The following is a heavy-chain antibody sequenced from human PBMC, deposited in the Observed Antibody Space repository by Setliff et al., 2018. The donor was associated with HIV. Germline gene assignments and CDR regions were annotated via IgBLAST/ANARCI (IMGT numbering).Heavy chain of an antibody. Sequence: SETLSLTCPVSSDSTSSYYWSWIRQPPGKGLEWIGYIYTTGSTNYNPSLKSRVTISLDTSKNQFSLKLNSVTAADTAVYYCARGFLNWLGFEQEYYGMDVWGQGTTVTVSS. CDR1: SDSTSSYY. CDR2: IYTTGST. CDR3: ARGFLNWLGFEQEYYGMDV. J-gene: IGHJ6*02. D-gene: IGHD3-3*01. V-gene: IGHV4-4*09.